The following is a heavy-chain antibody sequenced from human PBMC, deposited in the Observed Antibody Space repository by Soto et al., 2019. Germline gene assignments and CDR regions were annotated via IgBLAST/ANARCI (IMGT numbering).Heavy chain of an antibody. Sequence: GGSLRLSCAATGFSIINYWMSWVRQGPGKGPEWVANIKQDASEKYYVDSVTGRFTISRDNAENSLYLQMTSLRAEDTAVYHCARSLSAIPGESWGQGTLVTVS. J-gene: IGHJ5*02. CDR3: ARSLSAIPGES. CDR2: IKQDASEK. CDR1: GFSIINYW. V-gene: IGHV3-7*05. D-gene: IGHD2-21*01.